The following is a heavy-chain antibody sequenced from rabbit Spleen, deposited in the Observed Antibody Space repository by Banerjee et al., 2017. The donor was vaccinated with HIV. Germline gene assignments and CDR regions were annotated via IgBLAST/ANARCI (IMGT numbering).Heavy chain of an antibody. J-gene: IGHJ4*01. CDR1: GINFSSGYY. CDR3: TRDDNTIAFATFNL. V-gene: IGHV1S40*01. D-gene: IGHD6-1*01. Sequence: QQLVESGGGLVKPGASLTLTCKASGINFSSGYYMCWVRQAPGKGLEWIACTYSAVGGSTYYASWAKGRFTISKTSSTTVTLQMTSLTAADTATYFCTRDDNTIAFATFNLWGQGTLVTVS. CDR2: TYSAVGGST.